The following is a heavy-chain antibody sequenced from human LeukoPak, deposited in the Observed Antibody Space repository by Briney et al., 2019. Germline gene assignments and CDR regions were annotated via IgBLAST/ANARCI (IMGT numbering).Heavy chain of an antibody. D-gene: IGHD6-13*01. V-gene: IGHV1-2*02. CDR3: AITTVAAGYYYYMDV. CDR1: GYTFTGYY. J-gene: IGHJ6*03. Sequence: ASVNVSCKASGYTFTGYYMHWVRQAPGQGLEWMGWINPNSGGTNYAQKFQGRVTMTRDTSISTAYMELSRLRSDDTAVYYCAITTVAAGYYYYMDVWGKGTTVTVSS. CDR2: INPNSGGT.